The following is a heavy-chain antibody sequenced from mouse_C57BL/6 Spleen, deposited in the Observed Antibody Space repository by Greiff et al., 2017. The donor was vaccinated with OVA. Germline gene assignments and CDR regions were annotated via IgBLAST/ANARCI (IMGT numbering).Heavy chain of an antibody. J-gene: IGHJ3*01. Sequence: EVMLVESGGGLVQSGRSLRLSCATSGFTFSDFYMEWVRQAPGKGLEWIAASRNKANDYTTEYSASVKGRFIVSRDTSQSILYLKMNARRAEDTAIYYCARDAGDYAWLADWGQGTLVTVSA. CDR3: ARDAGDYAWLAD. CDR1: GFTFSDFY. D-gene: IGHD2-4*01. V-gene: IGHV7-1*01. CDR2: SRNKANDYTT.